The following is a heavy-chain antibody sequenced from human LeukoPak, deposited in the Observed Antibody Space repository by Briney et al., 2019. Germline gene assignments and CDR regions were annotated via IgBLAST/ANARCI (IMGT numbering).Heavy chain of an antibody. CDR3: TRHLDTVTG. J-gene: IGHJ4*02. CDR2: MYYSGST. Sequence: SETLSLTCTVSGGSISSSSYYWGWIRQPPGKGLEWTGSMYYSGSTSYNPSLKSRVTISVDTSRNQFSLKLSSVTAADTAVYYCTRHLDTVTGWGQGTLVTVSS. V-gene: IGHV4-39*01. CDR1: GGSISSSSYY. D-gene: IGHD4-17*01.